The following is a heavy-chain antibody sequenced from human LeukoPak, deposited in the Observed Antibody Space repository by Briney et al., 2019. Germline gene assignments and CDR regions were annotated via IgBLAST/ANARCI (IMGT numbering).Heavy chain of an antibody. CDR3: ARVGSSSRPFDY. V-gene: IGHV3-53*01. D-gene: IGHD6-13*01. Sequence: PGGSLRLSCAASGFTVSINYMSWVRQAPGKGLDWVSVIYSGGNTYYADSVKGRFTISRDNSKNTLYLQMNSLRAEDTAVYYCARVGSSSRPFDYWGQGTLVTVSS. CDR1: GFTVSINY. J-gene: IGHJ4*02. CDR2: IYSGGNT.